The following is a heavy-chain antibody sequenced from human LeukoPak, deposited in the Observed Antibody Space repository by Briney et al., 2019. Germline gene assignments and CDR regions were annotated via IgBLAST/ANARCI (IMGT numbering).Heavy chain of an antibody. Sequence: GGSLRLSCTDSGFTFSSYALAWVRQAPGKGLEWVAAVTSRGVGTHYADSVKGRFTISRDNSKNTIYLQMNSLRAEDTAIYYCGSDPNGDYEGALGYWGHGTLVTVSS. D-gene: IGHD4-17*01. CDR2: VTSRGVGT. CDR1: GFTFSSYA. V-gene: IGHV3-23*01. CDR3: GSDPNGDYEGALGY. J-gene: IGHJ4*01.